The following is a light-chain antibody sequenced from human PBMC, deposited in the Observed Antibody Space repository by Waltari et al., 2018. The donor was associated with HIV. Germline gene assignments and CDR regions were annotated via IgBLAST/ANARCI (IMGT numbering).Light chain of an antibody. Sequence: EIVLTQSPGTLSLCPGERATLSCRASQSITNSYLAWYQQKPGQAPGLLIYGASSRATGIPDRFSGSGSGTDFTLTISRLEPEDFAVYYCQQYGSSPPLTFGGGTKVEIK. CDR2: GAS. CDR3: QQYGSSPPLT. J-gene: IGKJ4*01. V-gene: IGKV3-20*01. CDR1: QSITNSY.